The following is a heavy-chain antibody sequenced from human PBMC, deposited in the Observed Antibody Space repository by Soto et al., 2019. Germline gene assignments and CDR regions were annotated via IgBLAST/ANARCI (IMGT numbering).Heavy chain of an antibody. CDR2: IKEDGSDK. Sequence: GGSLRLSCVASGFTFNTYWMSWVRQAPGKGLEWVANIKEDGSDKYYVDSVKGRFTISRDNAKNLLYLQMNSLGAGDTAMYYCARFTRGSSGDYWGQATLVTVSS. D-gene: IGHD6-25*01. V-gene: IGHV3-7*01. CDR3: ARFTRGSSGDY. J-gene: IGHJ4*02. CDR1: GFTFNTYW.